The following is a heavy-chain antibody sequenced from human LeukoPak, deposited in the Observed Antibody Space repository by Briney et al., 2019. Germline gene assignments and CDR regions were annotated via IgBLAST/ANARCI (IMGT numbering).Heavy chain of an antibody. CDR1: GVTISTSK. V-gene: IGHV4-59*01. Sequence: SETLSHTCTHPGVTISTSKGRCVRQPPGKGLEWIGYIHYSGSTNYNPSLKSRVTISVDTSKNQFSLGLTSVTAADTSVYYCATNTTVAACAPCYCYHPMDVWGQGTTVTVSS. CDR2: IHYSGST. D-gene: IGHD6-6*01. J-gene: IGHJ6*02. CDR3: ATNTTVAACAPCYCYHPMDV.